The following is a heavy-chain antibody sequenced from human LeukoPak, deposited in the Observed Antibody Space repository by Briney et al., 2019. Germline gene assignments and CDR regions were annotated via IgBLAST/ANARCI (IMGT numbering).Heavy chain of an antibody. Sequence: GGSLRLSCAASGFTFSSYAMSWVRQAPGKGLEWVSAISGSGGSTYYADSVEGRFTISRDNSKNTLYLQMSSLRAEDTAVYYCAKVVSGSWYEGLDYWGQGTLVTVSS. CDR3: AKVVSGSWYEGLDY. CDR2: ISGSGGST. D-gene: IGHD6-13*01. V-gene: IGHV3-23*01. CDR1: GFTFSSYA. J-gene: IGHJ4*02.